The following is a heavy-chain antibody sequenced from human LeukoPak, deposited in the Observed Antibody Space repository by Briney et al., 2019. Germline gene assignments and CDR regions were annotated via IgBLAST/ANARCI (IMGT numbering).Heavy chain of an antibody. V-gene: IGHV3-9*02. CDR1: GFTSDDYA. CDR3: TKGRGGGTAYCFDY. J-gene: IGHJ4*02. Sequence: GRSLRLSCAASGFTSDDYAMHWVRQAPGRGLEWVSGISWNSGSIGYADSVKGRFTISRDDAKNSLYLQMNSPRAEDTAFYYCTKGRGGGTAYCFDYWGQGILVTVSP. D-gene: IGHD1-26*01. CDR2: ISWNSGSI.